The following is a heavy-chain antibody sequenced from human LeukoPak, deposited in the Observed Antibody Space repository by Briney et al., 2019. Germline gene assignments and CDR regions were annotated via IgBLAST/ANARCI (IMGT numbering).Heavy chain of an antibody. V-gene: IGHV3-33*06. CDR3: AKANCSGANCFSNSRDAFDM. CDR1: GIIFSDSG. CDR2: IWYDGSNK. J-gene: IGHJ3*02. Sequence: PGGSLRLSCVASGIIFSDSGMHWVRQAPGKGLEWMAIIWYDGSNKYYADSVKGRFTISRDNSQNTMYLQMNSLRAEDTAVYYCAKANCSGANCFSNSRDAFDMWGQETMVTVSS. D-gene: IGHD2-15*01.